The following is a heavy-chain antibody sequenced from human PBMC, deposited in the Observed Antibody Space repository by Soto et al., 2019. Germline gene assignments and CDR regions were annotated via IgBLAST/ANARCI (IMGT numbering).Heavy chain of an antibody. CDR2: ISGSGGST. CDR1: GFTFSSYA. D-gene: IGHD2-21*01. J-gene: IGHJ6*03. CDR3: AKVHRVINEYYYYYYYMDV. Sequence: GGSLRLSCAASGFTFSSYAMSWARQAPGKGLEWVSAISGSGGSTYYADSVKGRFTISRDNSKNTLYLQMNSLRAEDTAVYYCAKVHRVINEYYYYYYYMDVWGKGTTVTVSS. V-gene: IGHV3-23*01.